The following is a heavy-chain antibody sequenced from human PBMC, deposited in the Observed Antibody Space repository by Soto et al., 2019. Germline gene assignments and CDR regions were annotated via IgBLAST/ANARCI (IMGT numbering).Heavy chain of an antibody. V-gene: IGHV2-5*02. CDR1: GFSLSGDGVG. J-gene: IGHJ3*02. Sequence: QITLKESGPTLVKPTQSLTLTCTVSGFSLSGDGVGVGWIRQPPGKALEWLALIYWDDEQRYSPSLKTRLTITKDTSKNQAVLTITNMAPVDTATYYCAHAFGGTSWPNDAFDIWGQGTVVTVSS. CDR2: IYWDDEQ. D-gene: IGHD3-3*02. CDR3: AHAFGGTSWPNDAFDI.